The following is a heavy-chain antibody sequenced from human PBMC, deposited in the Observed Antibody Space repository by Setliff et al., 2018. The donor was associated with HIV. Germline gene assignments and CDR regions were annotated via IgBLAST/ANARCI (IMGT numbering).Heavy chain of an antibody. CDR2: IYSGGST. CDR3: AKNDILTGYYKGVDY. Sequence: GGSLRLSCAASGFTVSSNYMSWVRQAPGKGLEWVSVIYSGGSTYYADSVKGRFTISRDNAKNSLYLQMNSLRAEDTAVYYCAKNDILTGYYKGVDYWGQGTLVTVSS. J-gene: IGHJ4*02. D-gene: IGHD3-9*01. CDR1: GFTVSSNY. V-gene: IGHV3-66*01.